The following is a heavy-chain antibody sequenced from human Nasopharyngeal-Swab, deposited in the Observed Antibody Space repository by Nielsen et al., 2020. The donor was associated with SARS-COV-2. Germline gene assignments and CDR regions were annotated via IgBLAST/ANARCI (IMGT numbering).Heavy chain of an antibody. J-gene: IGHJ6*02. Sequence: SVKVSCKASGGTFSSYAISWVRQAPGQGLEWMGGIIPIFGTANYAQKFQGRVTITADKSTSTAYMELSSLRSEDTAVYYCAITMVRGYGMDVWGQGTTVTVSS. CDR1: GGTFSSYA. V-gene: IGHV1-69*06. CDR3: AITMVRGYGMDV. CDR2: IIPIFGTA. D-gene: IGHD3-10*01.